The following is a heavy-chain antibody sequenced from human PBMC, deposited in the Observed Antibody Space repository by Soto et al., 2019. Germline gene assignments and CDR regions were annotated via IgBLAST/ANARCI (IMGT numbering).Heavy chain of an antibody. CDR3: AREGADIVLVPAAPGGDYYYGMDV. CDR2: INPNSGGT. D-gene: IGHD2-2*01. J-gene: IGHJ6*02. CDR1: GYTFTSYD. Sequence: ASVKVSCKASGYTFTSYDINWVRQATGQRLERIGWINPNSGGTNYAQKFQGWVTMTRDTSISTAYMELSRLRSDDTAVYYCAREGADIVLVPAAPGGDYYYGMDVWGQGTTVTVSS. V-gene: IGHV1-2*04.